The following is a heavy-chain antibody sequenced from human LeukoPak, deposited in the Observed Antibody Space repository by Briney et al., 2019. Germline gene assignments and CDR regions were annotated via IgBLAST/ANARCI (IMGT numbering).Heavy chain of an antibody. D-gene: IGHD5-18*01. Sequence: GRSLRLSCAASGFTFSSYAMHWVRQAPGKGLEWVAVISYDGSNKYYADSVKGRFTISRDSSKNTLYLQMNSLRAADTAVYYCARGDGYSPPAYFDYWGQGTLVTVSS. CDR2: ISYDGSNK. V-gene: IGHV3-30*04. CDR3: ARGDGYSPPAYFDY. J-gene: IGHJ4*02. CDR1: GFTFSSYA.